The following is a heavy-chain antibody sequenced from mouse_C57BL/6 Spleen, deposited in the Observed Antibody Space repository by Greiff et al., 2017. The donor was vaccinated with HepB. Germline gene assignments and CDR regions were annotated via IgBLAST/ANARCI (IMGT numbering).Heavy chain of an antibody. J-gene: IGHJ2*01. CDR2: IYPGSGNT. V-gene: IGHV1-66*01. D-gene: IGHD1-1*01. Sequence: VKLQESGPELVKPGASVKISCKASGYSFTSYYIHWVKQRPGQGLEWIGWIYPGSGNTKYNEKFKGKATLTADTSSSTAYMQLSSLTSEDSAVYYCAPPGDVSSYYFNYWGQGTTLTVSS. CDR3: APPGDVSSYYFNY. CDR1: GYSFTSYY.